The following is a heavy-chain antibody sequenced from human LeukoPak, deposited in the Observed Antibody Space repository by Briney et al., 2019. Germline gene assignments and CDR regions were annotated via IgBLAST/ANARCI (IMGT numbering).Heavy chain of an antibody. V-gene: IGHV1-24*01. CDR3: ATGVS. D-gene: IGHD6-13*01. CDR2: FDPEDGET. J-gene: IGHJ5*02. Sequence: WXRXAPVQGLEWMGGFDPEDGETIYAQKFQGRVTMTEDTSTDTAYMELSSLRSEDTAVYYCATGVSWGQGTLVTVSS.